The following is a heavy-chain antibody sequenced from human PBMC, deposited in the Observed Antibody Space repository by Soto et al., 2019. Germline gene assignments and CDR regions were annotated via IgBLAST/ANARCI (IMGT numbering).Heavy chain of an antibody. CDR1: GFTPSANW. Sequence: GGSLRLSCAASGFTPSANWMHWVRQVPGKGLVWVSRISSDRSTTVYADFVKGRFTISRDNAKSTLYLQMNGLTAEDTAVYYCARQLIYSFEMWGQGTMVTVSS. J-gene: IGHJ3*02. D-gene: IGHD1-1*01. CDR2: ISSDRSTT. V-gene: IGHV3-74*01. CDR3: ARQLIYSFEM.